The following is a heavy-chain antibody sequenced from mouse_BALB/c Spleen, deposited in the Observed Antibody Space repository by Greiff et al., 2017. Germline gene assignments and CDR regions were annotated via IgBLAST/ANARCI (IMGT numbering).Heavy chain of an antibody. CDR3: ARVPEGYAMDY. CDR1: GFTFSDYY. Sequence: EVMLVESGGGLVKPGGSLKLSCAASGFTFSDYYMYWVRQTPEKRLEWVATISDGGSYTYYPDSVKGRFTISRDNAKNNLYLQMSSLKSEDTAMYYCARVPEGYAMDYWGQGTSVTVSS. V-gene: IGHV5-4*02. CDR2: ISDGGSYT. J-gene: IGHJ4*01.